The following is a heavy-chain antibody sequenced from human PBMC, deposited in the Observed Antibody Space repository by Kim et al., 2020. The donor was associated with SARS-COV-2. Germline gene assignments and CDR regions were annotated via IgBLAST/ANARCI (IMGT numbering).Heavy chain of an antibody. Sequence: SETLSLTCAVYGGSFSGYYWSWIRQPPGKGLEWIGEINHSGSTNYNPSLKSRVTISVDTSKNQFSLKLSSVTAADTAVYYCARRRSITIFGVVIQTNWFDPGGQGTVVTVSS. V-gene: IGHV4-34*01. D-gene: IGHD3-3*01. CDR2: INHSGST. CDR3: ARRRSITIFGVVIQTNWFDP. J-gene: IGHJ5*02. CDR1: GGSFSGYY.